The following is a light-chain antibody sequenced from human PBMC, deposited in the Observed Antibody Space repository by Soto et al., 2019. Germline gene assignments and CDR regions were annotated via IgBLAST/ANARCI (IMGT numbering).Light chain of an antibody. CDR1: QSISSW. Sequence: DIQMTQSPSTLSASVGDRVTNTCRASQSISSWLAWYQQKPGKAPKLLIYDASSLESGVPSRFSGSGSGTEFTLTISSLQPDDFATYYCQQYNSYWITFGQGTRLEIK. J-gene: IGKJ5*01. V-gene: IGKV1-5*01. CDR3: QQYNSYWIT. CDR2: DAS.